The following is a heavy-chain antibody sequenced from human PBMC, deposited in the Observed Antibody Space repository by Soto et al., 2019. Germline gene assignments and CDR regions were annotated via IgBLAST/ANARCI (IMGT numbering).Heavy chain of an antibody. J-gene: IGHJ6*02. CDR3: ARGASHYYYYYGMDV. Sequence: QDQLVQSGAEVKKPGASVKVSCKASGYTFNNYGISWVRQAPGQGLEWMGWISAYNGNRNYAQKLQGRASMTTETSTSTAYMELRSLRSDDTAVYYCARGASHYYYYYGMDVWGQGTKVTVSS. CDR1: GYTFNNYG. V-gene: IGHV1-18*01. CDR2: ISAYNGNR.